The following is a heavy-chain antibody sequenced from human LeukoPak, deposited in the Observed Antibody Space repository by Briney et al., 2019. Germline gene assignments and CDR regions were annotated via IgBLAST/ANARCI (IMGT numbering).Heavy chain of an antibody. CDR1: DGSFSGYY. D-gene: IGHD5-18*01. CDR2: INHSGST. Sequence: SETLSLTCAVYDGSFSGYYWSWIRQPPGKGLEWIGEINHSGSTNYNPSLKSRVTISVDTSKNQFSLKLSSVTAADTAVYYCARGPLFVDTAMASWVDYWGQGTLVTVSS. V-gene: IGHV4-34*01. CDR3: ARGPLFVDTAMASWVDY. J-gene: IGHJ4*02.